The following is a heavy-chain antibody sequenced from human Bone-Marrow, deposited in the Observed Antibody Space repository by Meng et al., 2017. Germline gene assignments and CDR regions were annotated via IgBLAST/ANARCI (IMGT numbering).Heavy chain of an antibody. CDR1: GGTFSSYA. D-gene: IGHD3-22*01. CDR2: IIPIFGTA. CDR3: ARGESPTYYDSSGYYKFDY. Sequence: SVKVSCKASGGTFSSYAISWVRQAPGQGLEWMGGIIPIFGTANYAQKFQGRVTITADKSTCTAYMELSSLRSEDTAVYYCARGESPTYYDSSGYYKFDYWGQGTLVTVSS. V-gene: IGHV1-69*06. J-gene: IGHJ4*02.